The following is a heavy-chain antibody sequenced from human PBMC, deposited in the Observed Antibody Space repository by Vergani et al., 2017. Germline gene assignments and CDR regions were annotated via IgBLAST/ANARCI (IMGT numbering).Heavy chain of an antibody. Sequence: EVQLEESGGGLVLPGRSLRLSCVASGFTSAGYAMHWVRQAPGKGLEWVSGISWNSNSIGYADSVKGRFTISRDNAKNSLYLQMHSLRAEDTALYYWAKDLGTSAGGGWFDPWGQGTLVTVSS. CDR3: AKDLGTSAGGGWFDP. CDR2: ISWNSNSI. CDR1: GFTSAGYA. D-gene: IGHD3-10*01. J-gene: IGHJ5*02. V-gene: IGHV3-9*02.